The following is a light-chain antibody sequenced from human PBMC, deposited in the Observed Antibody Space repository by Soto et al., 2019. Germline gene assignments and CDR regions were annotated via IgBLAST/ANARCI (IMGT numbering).Light chain of an antibody. V-gene: IGLV2-14*01. CDR1: SSDIGGYNY. J-gene: IGLJ2*01. CDR2: DVS. Sequence: SALTQPASVSGSPGQSITISCTGTSSDIGGYNYVSWYQQHPDKAPNLIIYDVSDRPSGVSNRISGSKSGNTASLTISGFQAEDEADYYCSSYTSSSTLIFGGGTKVTVL. CDR3: SSYTSSSTLI.